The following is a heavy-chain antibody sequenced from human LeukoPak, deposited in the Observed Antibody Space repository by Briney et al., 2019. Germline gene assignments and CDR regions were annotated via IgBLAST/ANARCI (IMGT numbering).Heavy chain of an antibody. CDR3: ASTTYYYDSSGYYFDY. CDR1: GGTFSSYA. Sequence: ASVKVSCKASGGTFSSYAISWLRQAPGQGLEWMGGIIPIFGTANYAQKFQGRVTITTDESTSTAYMELSSLRSEDTAVYYCASTTYYYDSSGYYFDYWGQGTLVTVSS. CDR2: IIPIFGTA. J-gene: IGHJ4*02. V-gene: IGHV1-69*05. D-gene: IGHD3-22*01.